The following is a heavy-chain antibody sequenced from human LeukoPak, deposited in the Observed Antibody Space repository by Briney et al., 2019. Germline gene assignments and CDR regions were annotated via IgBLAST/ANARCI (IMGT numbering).Heavy chain of an antibody. V-gene: IGHV3-9*03. D-gene: IGHD3-16*01. Sequence: PGGSLRLSCAASGFTFDDYAMHWVRQTPGKGLEWVSGISWNSGAIGYADSVKGRFTISRDNAKNSLYLKMNSLRPEAMALYYCAKEGGGGKFYFDSWGQGTLVTVSS. CDR1: GFTFDDYA. CDR3: AKEGGGGKFYFDS. CDR2: ISWNSGAI. J-gene: IGHJ4*02.